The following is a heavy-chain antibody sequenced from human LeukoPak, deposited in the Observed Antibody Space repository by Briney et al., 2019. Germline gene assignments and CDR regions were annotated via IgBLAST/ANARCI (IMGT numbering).Heavy chain of an antibody. CDR3: ARDSGTYHTLNS. CDR2: KFHSGST. D-gene: IGHD1-26*01. J-gene: IGHJ4*02. Sequence: SETLSLNCAVSGYSISSGFYWGWIRPPPGKGMEWIGSKFHSGSTYYNPSLKSRVAISVDTSKNQFSLKLRSVTAADTAVYYCARDSGTYHTLNSWGQGTLVTVSS. V-gene: IGHV4-38-2*02. CDR1: GYSISSGFY.